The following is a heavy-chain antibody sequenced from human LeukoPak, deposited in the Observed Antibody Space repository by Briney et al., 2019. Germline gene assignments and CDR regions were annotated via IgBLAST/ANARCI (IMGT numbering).Heavy chain of an antibody. V-gene: IGHV3-7*01. D-gene: IGHD3-16*01. Sequence: GGSLRLSCVASEFTFSTYWMSWGRHAPGKGREWVANINQDGSDKYYVDSVKGRLTISRDHVTESLYLQMNSLSVEDTAVYYCASDPFTLPAYDAFNIWGQGTVVTVSS. CDR1: EFTFSTYW. CDR2: INQDGSDK. CDR3: ASDPFTLPAYDAFNI. J-gene: IGHJ3*02.